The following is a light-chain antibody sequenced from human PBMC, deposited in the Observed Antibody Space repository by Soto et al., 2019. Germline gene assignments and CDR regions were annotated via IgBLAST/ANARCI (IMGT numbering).Light chain of an antibody. V-gene: IGKV3-15*01. CDR1: QSVSSK. CDR3: QQYNNWPLT. Sequence: ETVMTQSPVTLSVSPGERATLSCRASQSVSSKLARYQQKPGQAPRLLIYGASTRATGIPDRFSGGGSGTEFTLTISSLQSEDFAVYYCQQYNNWPLTFGQGTKVDI. J-gene: IGKJ1*01. CDR2: GAS.